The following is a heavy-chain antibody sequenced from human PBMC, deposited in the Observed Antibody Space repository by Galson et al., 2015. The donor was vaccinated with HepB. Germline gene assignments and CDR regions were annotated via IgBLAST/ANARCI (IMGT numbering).Heavy chain of an antibody. CDR1: GGSISSSTYY. CDR2: IYYSGNT. J-gene: IGHJ4*02. D-gene: IGHD6-19*01. CDR3: ARHLRSGWYYFDY. Sequence: ETLSLTCTVSGGSISSSTYYWGWIRQPPGKGLEWIGTIYYSGNTYYNPSLKSRVTISVDTSKNQFSLRLSSVTAADTAVYYCARHLRSGWYYFDYWGQGTLVTVSS. V-gene: IGHV4-39*01.